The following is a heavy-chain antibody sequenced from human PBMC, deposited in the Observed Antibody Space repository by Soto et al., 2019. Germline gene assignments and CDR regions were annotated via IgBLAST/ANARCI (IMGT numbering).Heavy chain of an antibody. CDR2: IRGDESSI. CDR3: ARDYASLDY. D-gene: IGHD3-16*01. Sequence: EVQLVESGGGLVQPGGSLRLSCAASGFTFSSYWLHWVRQAPGKGLVWVSRIRGDESSITYAVSVKGRFTISRDNVKNTLYLQMNSLRVEDTAVYYCARDYASLDYWGQGTLVTVSS. J-gene: IGHJ4*02. CDR1: GFTFSSYW. V-gene: IGHV3-74*01.